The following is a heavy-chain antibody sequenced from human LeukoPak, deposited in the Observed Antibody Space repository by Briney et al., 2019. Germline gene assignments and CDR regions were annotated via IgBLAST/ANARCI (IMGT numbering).Heavy chain of an antibody. D-gene: IGHD6-13*01. Sequence: PGGSLRLSCAPSGFTFDDYAMHWVRQAPGKGLEWVSGISWNSGTIYYADSVKGRFTISRDDAKNSLYLQMHSLRAEDTALYYCAKRSAAGTVGYFDYWGQGTLVTVSS. CDR3: AKRSAAGTVGYFDY. V-gene: IGHV3-9*01. CDR1: GFTFDDYA. CDR2: ISWNSGTI. J-gene: IGHJ4*02.